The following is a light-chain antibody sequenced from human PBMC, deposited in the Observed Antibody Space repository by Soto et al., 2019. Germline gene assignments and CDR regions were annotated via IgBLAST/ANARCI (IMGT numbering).Light chain of an antibody. J-gene: IGKJ4*01. CDR3: QQYNSYPLS. CDR2: KAS. Sequence: DIQMTQSPSTLSASVGDRVTITCRASQSISSWLAWYQQKPGKAPKLLIYKASSLESGVPSRFSVSGSGTEFNLTISSLQPDDFATYYCQQYNSYPLSFGGGTKVEIK. V-gene: IGKV1-5*03. CDR1: QSISSW.